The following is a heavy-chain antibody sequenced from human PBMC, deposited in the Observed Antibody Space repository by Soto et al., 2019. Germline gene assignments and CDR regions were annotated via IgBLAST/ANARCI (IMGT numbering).Heavy chain of an antibody. CDR2: IYYSGST. Sequence: SETLSLTCTVSGGSIRNYYWSWIRQPPGKGLEWIGHIYYSGSTNYNPSLKSRVTISVDTSKTQFSLKLSSVTAADTAVYYCARDLSSATPGGFDYWGQGTLVTVSS. CDR3: ARDLSSATPGGFDY. J-gene: IGHJ4*02. D-gene: IGHD2-15*01. V-gene: IGHV4-59*01. CDR1: GGSIRNYY.